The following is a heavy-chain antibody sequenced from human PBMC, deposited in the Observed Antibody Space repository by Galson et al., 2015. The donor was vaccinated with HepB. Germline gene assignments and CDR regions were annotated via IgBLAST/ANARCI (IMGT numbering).Heavy chain of an antibody. CDR1: GFTFSSYA. J-gene: IGHJ4*02. CDR2: ISYDGSNK. CDR3: AAVAEEGPFDY. V-gene: IGHV3-30*04. D-gene: IGHD6-19*01. Sequence: SLRLSCAASGFTFSSYAMHWVRQAPGKGLEWVAVISYDGSNKYYADSVKGRFTISRDNSKNTLYLQMNSLRAEDTAVYYCAAVAEEGPFDYWGQGTLVTASS.